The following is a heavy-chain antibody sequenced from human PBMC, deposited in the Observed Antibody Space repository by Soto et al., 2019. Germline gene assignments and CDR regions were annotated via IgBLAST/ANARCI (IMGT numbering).Heavy chain of an antibody. D-gene: IGHD6-13*01. CDR3: ARDRGAEYSSSRGRGYYFDY. CDR2: IIPIFGTA. J-gene: IGHJ4*02. Sequence: QVQLVQSGAEVKKPGSSVKVSCKASGGTFSSYAISWVRQAPGQGLEWMGGIIPIFGTANYAQKFQGRVTITVDESTSTAYMELSSLRSEDTAVYYCARDRGAEYSSSRGRGYYFDYWGQGTLVTVSS. CDR1: GGTFSSYA. V-gene: IGHV1-69*01.